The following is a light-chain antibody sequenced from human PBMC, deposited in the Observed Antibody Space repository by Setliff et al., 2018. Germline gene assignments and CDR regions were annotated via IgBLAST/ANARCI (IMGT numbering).Light chain of an antibody. V-gene: IGLV2-11*01. J-gene: IGLJ2*01. Sequence: QSALTQPRSVSGSPGQSVTISCTGSSSDVGAYKYVSWYQQHPGKAPKLMIYDVIKRPSGVPDRFSGSTSGNTASLTISGLQAEDEADYYCCSYAGNYIRLFGGGTKVTVL. CDR2: DVI. CDR3: CSYAGNYIRL. CDR1: SSDVGAYKY.